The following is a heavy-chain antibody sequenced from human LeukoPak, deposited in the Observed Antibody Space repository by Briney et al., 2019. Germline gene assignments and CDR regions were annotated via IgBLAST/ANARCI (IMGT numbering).Heavy chain of an antibody. J-gene: IGHJ6*03. V-gene: IGHV3-48*01. D-gene: IGHD4-23*01. CDR2: ISSSSSSI. CDR1: GFTFSSYS. CDR3: ARADYGGNLYYYYYYMDV. Sequence: PGGSLRLSCAASGFTFSSYSMNWVRQAPGKGLEWVSYISSSSSSIYYADSVKGRFTISRDNAKNSLYLQMNSLRAEDTAVYYCARADYGGNLYYYYYYMDVWGKGATVTVSS.